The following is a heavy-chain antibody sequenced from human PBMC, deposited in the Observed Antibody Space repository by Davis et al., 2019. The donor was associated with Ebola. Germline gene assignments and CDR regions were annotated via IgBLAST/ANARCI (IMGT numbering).Heavy chain of an antibody. CDR1: GHSFSSQW. CDR3: ATLGFCTDGSCYRGLDF. V-gene: IGHV5-51*01. D-gene: IGHD2-15*01. Sequence: GESLKISCKGSGHSFSSQWIGWVRQMPGKGLEWMGIIYPGDSDTRYRPSFQGHVTISAVKSISTAYLQWSSLKASDTALYYCATLGFCTDGSCYRGLDFWGQGTLVTVSS. CDR2: IYPGDSDT. J-gene: IGHJ4*02.